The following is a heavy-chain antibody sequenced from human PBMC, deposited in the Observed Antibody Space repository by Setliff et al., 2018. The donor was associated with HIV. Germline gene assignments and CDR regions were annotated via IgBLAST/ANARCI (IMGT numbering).Heavy chain of an antibody. J-gene: IGHJ4*02. CDR1: GGSFSGFY. V-gene: IGHV4-34*01. CDR2: VTHSGTT. D-gene: IGHD6-19*01. Sequence: SETLSLTCAVYGGSFSGFYWTFIRQSPGKGLEWIGEVTHSGTTTYDPSLKRRITISVDTSKNQFSLKLTSVAAADMGVYYCARGRKKTLAVSGTRYFDFWGQGTLVTVSS. CDR3: ARGRKKTLAVSGTRYFDF.